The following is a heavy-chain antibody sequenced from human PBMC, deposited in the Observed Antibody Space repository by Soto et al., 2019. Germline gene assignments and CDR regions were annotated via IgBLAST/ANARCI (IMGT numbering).Heavy chain of an antibody. CDR2: INPNSGGT. CDR1: GYTFTGYY. V-gene: IGHV1-2*04. J-gene: IGHJ6*02. D-gene: IGHD3-9*01. Sequence: ASVKVSCKASGYTFTGYYMHWARQAPGQGLEWMGWINPNSGGTNYAQKFQGWVTMTRDTSISTAYMELSRLRSDDTAVYYCARGAELRYFDWLFSGYYYGMDVWGQGTTVTVSS. CDR3: ARGAELRYFDWLFSGYYYGMDV.